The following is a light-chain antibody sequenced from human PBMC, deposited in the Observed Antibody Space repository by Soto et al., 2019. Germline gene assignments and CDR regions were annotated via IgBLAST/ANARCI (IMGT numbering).Light chain of an antibody. Sequence: EIVLTQSPATLSLSPWEIATLSFRASQSVSSYLAWYQQKPGQAPRLLIYDASNRATGIPARFSGSGSGTDFTLTISSLETEDFAVYYCQQSSNSWTFGQGTKVGIK. CDR1: QSVSSY. J-gene: IGKJ1*01. CDR2: DAS. V-gene: IGKV3-11*01. CDR3: QQSSNSWT.